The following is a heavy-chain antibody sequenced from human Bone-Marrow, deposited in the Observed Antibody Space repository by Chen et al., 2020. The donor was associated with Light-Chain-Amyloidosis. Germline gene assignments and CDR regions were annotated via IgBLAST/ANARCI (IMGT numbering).Heavy chain of an antibody. V-gene: IGHV3-30*02. Sequence: QVQLVESGGGVVQPGGSLRLSCAASGFTFSSYGIHWVRQAPGKGLEWVACLRYGGINKYYADSGKGLFTIYRDNSKNTLYLQMNSLRAEDTALYYCAKGHDYGDYGEYYFYYWGQGTLVTVSS. CDR2: LRYGGINK. CDR3: AKGHDYGDYGEYYFYY. J-gene: IGHJ4*02. CDR1: GFTFSSYG. D-gene: IGHD4-17*01.